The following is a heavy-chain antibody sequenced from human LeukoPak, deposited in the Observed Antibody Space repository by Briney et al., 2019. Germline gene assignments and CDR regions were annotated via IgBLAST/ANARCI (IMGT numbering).Heavy chain of an antibody. CDR3: ARDYYGSGTFFEFDP. CDR2: INTNTGGP. CDR1: GYTFTNYA. V-gene: IGHV7-4-1*02. D-gene: IGHD3-10*01. Sequence: ASVKVSCKASGYTFTNYAINWVRQAPGQGLEWMGWINTNTGGPTYAPGSTGRFVFSSDTSVSTTYLEINDLKAEDTAVYYCARDYYGSGTFFEFDPWGQGTLVTVSS. J-gene: IGHJ5*02.